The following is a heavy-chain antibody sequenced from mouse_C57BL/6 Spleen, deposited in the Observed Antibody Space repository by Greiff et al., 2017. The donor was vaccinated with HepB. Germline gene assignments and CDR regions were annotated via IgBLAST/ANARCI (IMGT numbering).Heavy chain of an antibody. CDR2: IDPNSGGT. J-gene: IGHJ4*01. Sequence: VQLQQPGAELVKPGASVKLSCKASGYTFTSYWMHWVKQRPGRGLEWIGRIDPNSGGTKYNEKFKSKATLTVDKPSSTAYMQLSSLTSEDSAVYYCARSEGRPIYYGAYYAMDYWGQGTSVTVSS. D-gene: IGHD2-13*01. CDR3: ARSEGRPIYYGAYYAMDY. V-gene: IGHV1-72*01. CDR1: GYTFTSYW.